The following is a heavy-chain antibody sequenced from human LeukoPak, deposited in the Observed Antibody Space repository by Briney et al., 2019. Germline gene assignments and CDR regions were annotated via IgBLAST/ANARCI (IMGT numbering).Heavy chain of an antibody. V-gene: IGHV3-7*01. CDR3: ARSAPTYDFWSGYLSTFDY. Sequence: GGSLRLSCAASGFTFSSYWMSWVRRAPGKGLEWVANIKQDGSEKYYVDSVKGRFTISRDNAKNSLYLQMNSLRAEDTAVYYCARSAPTYDFWSGYLSTFDYWGQGTLVTVSS. CDR2: IKQDGSEK. CDR1: GFTFSSYW. D-gene: IGHD3-3*01. J-gene: IGHJ4*02.